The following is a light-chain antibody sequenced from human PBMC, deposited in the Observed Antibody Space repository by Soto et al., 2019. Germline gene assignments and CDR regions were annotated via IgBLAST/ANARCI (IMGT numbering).Light chain of an antibody. CDR1: QSVSSN. Sequence: EIVLTQSPGTLSLSPGERATLSCMASQSVSSNLAWYQQKPGQAPRLLIYGASSRATGIPNRFSGSGSGTEFSLTISSLQSEDFAVYYCQQYNNWPLTFGGGTKVDNK. V-gene: IGKV3D-15*01. J-gene: IGKJ4*01. CDR3: QQYNNWPLT. CDR2: GAS.